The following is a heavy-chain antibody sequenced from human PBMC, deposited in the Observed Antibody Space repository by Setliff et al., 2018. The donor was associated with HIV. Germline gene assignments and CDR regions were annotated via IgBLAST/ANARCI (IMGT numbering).Heavy chain of an antibody. Sequence: ASVKVSCSASGFTFNTYGMSWVRQAPGKGLEWVSVISGGGSGTFYADSVKGRFTISRDNSKNTLYLQMNRLRVDDTAVYYCAKDGISGGSYPPYYFDYWGHGTLVTVSS. CDR1: GFTFNTYG. CDR3: AKDGISGGSYPPYYFDY. V-gene: IGHV3-23*01. D-gene: IGHD2-15*01. CDR2: ISGGGSGT. J-gene: IGHJ4*01.